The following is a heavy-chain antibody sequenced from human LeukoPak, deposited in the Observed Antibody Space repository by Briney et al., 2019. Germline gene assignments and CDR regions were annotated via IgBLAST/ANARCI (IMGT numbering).Heavy chain of an antibody. D-gene: IGHD6-19*01. CDR2: INPKSGGT. J-gene: IGHJ4*02. CDR1: GYTFTDYN. Sequence: ASVKVSCKASGYTFTDYNLHWVRQAPGEGVEWMGWINPKSGGTKFAQKHQGGVTMTADTSIDTAYLELSNLKSDNTAIYYCARSSSGWPLYFDCWGQGTLVTVSS. V-gene: IGHV1-2*02. CDR3: ARSSSGWPLYFDC.